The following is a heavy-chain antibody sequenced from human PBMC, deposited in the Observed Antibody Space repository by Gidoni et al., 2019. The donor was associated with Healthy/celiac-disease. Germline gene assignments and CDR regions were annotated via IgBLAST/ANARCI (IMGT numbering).Heavy chain of an antibody. CDR1: GFTSSSYG. D-gene: IGHD2-15*01. J-gene: IGHJ4*02. V-gene: IGHV3-30*18. CDR2: ISYDGSNK. CDR3: AKDQWSLTYYFDY. Sequence: QVQPLESGGGVVQPGRSLGLPCAAPGFTSSSYGMHWVRQAPGTGLEWVAVISYDGSNKYYADSVKGRFTISRDNSKNTLYLQMNSLRAEDTAVYYCAKDQWSLTYYFDYWGQGTLVTVSS.